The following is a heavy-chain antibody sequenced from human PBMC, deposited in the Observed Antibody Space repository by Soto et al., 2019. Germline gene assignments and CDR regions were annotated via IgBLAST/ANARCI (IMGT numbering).Heavy chain of an antibody. J-gene: IGHJ5*02. CDR3: ARDPVPAAITTRNNNWFDP. Sequence: ASVKVSCKASGYTFTSYAMHWVRQAPGQRLEWMGWINAGNGNTKYSQKFQGRVTITRDTSASTAYMELSSLRSEDTAVYYCARDPVPAAITTRNNNWFDPWGQGTLVTVSS. CDR1: GYTFTSYA. V-gene: IGHV1-3*01. CDR2: INAGNGNT. D-gene: IGHD2-2*01.